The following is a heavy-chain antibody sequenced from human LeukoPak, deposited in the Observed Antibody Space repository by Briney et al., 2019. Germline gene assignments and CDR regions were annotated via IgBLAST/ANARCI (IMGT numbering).Heavy chain of an antibody. CDR1: GGSISRHY. J-gene: IGHJ5*02. CDR3: ARGGATVTPGLLWFDP. V-gene: IGHV4-59*11. D-gene: IGHD4-17*01. CDR2: IYYSGST. Sequence: SETLSLTCSVSGGSISRHYWRWIRQPPGKGLEWTGYIYYSGSTKYNPSLKSGVTISLDTSKNQCSLKLSSVTAADTAVYYCARGGATVTPGLLWFDPWGQGTLVTVSS.